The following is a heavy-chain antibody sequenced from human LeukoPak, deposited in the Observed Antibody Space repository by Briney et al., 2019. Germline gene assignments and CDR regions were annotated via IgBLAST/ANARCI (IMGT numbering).Heavy chain of an antibody. V-gene: IGHV4-39*01. CDR1: GGSISSSSGNC. CDR2: VSYSGTT. J-gene: IGHJ4*02. Sequence: SETLSLTCAVSGGSISSSSGNCWTWVRQPPGKGLAWIGTVSYSGTTYYSPSLKSRVTISVDTSKNQFSLRLTSVTAADTALYYCAKLTCSSTFCPLDYWGQGTLVTVSS. D-gene: IGHD2-2*01. CDR3: AKLTCSSTFCPLDY.